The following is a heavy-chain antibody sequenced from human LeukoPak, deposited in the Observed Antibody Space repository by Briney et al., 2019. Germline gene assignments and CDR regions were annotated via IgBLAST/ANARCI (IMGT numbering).Heavy chain of an antibody. CDR1: GFTFSSYS. V-gene: IGHV3-21*01. D-gene: IGHD3-9*01. CDR2: IRSSSSYI. CDR3: ARERYSRY. Sequence: GGSLRLSCAASGFTFSSYSMNWVRQAPGKGLEWVSSIRSSSSYIYYADSLKGRFTISRDNAKNSLYLQMNSLRAEDSAVYYCARERYSRYWGQGTLVTVSS. J-gene: IGHJ4*02.